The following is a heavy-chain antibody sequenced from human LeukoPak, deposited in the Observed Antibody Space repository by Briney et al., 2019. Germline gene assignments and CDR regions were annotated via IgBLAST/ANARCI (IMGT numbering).Heavy chain of an antibody. V-gene: IGHV3-23*01. CDR1: GFILSSYA. D-gene: IGHD3-16*01. J-gene: IGHJ4*02. CDR3: ASRGRFYFDY. CDR2: IGGTSGNT. Sequence: GGSLRLSCAASGFILSSYAMSWVRQAPGKGLEWVSTIGGTSGNTYYSDSVKGRFTISRDNSKNTLYLQMNSLRADDTAVYYCASRGRFYFDYWGQGTLVTVSS.